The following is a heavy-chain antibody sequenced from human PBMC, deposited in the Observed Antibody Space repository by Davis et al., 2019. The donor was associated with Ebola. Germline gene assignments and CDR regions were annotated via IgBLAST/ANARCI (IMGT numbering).Heavy chain of an antibody. D-gene: IGHD2-8*02. V-gene: IGHV4-59*01. J-gene: IGHJ4*02. CDR3: ARGVLGETSVGFEH. CDR1: GASLHGYY. Sequence: SETLSLTCTVSGASLHGYYWHWLRQSPGKGLEWIGHVYYNVKINYNPSLKSRVTISADASKNQISLNLNSVTAADTAVYYCARGVLGETSVGFEHWGQGTLVTVSS. CDR2: VYYNVKI.